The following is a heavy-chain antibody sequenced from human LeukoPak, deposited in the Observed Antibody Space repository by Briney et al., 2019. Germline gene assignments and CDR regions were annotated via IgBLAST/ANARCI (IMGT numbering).Heavy chain of an antibody. CDR2: ISSSSSYI. V-gene: IGHV3-21*01. J-gene: IGHJ6*02. D-gene: IGHD6-13*01. Sequence: TGGSLRLSCAASGFTFSSYSMNWVRQAPGKGLEWVSSISSSSSYIYYADSVKGRFTISRDNAKNSLYLQMNSLRAEDTAVYYCARDQCSSSWYYYYYGMDVWGQGATVTVSS. CDR3: ARDQCSSSWYYYYYGMDV. CDR1: GFTFSSYS.